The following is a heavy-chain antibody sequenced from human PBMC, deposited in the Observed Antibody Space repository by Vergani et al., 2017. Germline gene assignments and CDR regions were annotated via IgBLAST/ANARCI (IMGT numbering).Heavy chain of an antibody. CDR3: ATGSDTSMPYYYCYMDV. Sequence: QVQLVQSGAEVKKPGASVKVSCKVSGYTLTELSMHWVRQAPGKGLEWMGGFDPEDGEPIYAHKFQGRVTMTEDTSTDTAYMELSSLRSEDTAVYYCATGSDTSMPYYYCYMDVWGKGTTVTVSS. CDR2: FDPEDGEP. V-gene: IGHV1-24*01. D-gene: IGHD5-18*01. J-gene: IGHJ6*03. CDR1: GYTLTELS.